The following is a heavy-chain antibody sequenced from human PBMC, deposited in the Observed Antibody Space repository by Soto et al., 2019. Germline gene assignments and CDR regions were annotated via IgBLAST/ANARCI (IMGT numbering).Heavy chain of an antibody. Sequence: PGPPVKVSCKASGGTFNNYPITWVRQAPGQGLEWMGGSIPIFGTANYAQKFQGRVTISVDESTSTAYMELSSLRSEDTAVYYCARGRGYSGDDHYYYFDMDVWGQGTKVTVSS. CDR3: ARGRGYSGDDHYYYFDMDV. D-gene: IGHD5-12*01. CDR1: GGTFNNYP. J-gene: IGHJ6*02. CDR2: SIPIFGTA. V-gene: IGHV1-69*13.